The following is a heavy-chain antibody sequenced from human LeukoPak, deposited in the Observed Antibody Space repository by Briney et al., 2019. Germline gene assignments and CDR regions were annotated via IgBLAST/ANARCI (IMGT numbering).Heavy chain of an antibody. Sequence: ASVKVSCKVSGYTLTELSMHWVRQAPGKGLEWMGGFDPEDGETIYAQKFQGRVTMTEDTSTDTAYMELSSLRSEDTAVYYCATGGLAYYLFDYWGQGTLVTVSS. D-gene: IGHD3-22*01. J-gene: IGHJ4*02. CDR1: GYTLTELS. CDR2: FDPEDGET. V-gene: IGHV1-24*01. CDR3: ATGGLAYYLFDY.